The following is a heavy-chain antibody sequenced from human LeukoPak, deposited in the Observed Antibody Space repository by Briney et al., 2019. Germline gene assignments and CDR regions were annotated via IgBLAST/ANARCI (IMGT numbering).Heavy chain of an antibody. Sequence: PGRSLRLSCVASGFRFSDYTMHWVRQAPGKGLEYVSAIRADGTSTSYPSSVKGRFTISRDNSKSTLYLQMGSLRAEDTAVYYCTRRYGGHSGWAGYHDSWGQGTLVTVSS. D-gene: IGHD6-19*01. J-gene: IGHJ4*02. CDR2: IRADGTST. V-gene: IGHV3-64*01. CDR3: TRRYGGHSGWAGYHDS. CDR1: GFRFSDYT.